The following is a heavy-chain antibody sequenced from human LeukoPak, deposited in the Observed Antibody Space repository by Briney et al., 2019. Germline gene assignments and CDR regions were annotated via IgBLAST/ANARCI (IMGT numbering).Heavy chain of an antibody. CDR1: GGSISSYY. CDR3: ARDKKGTSCYDY. CDR2: IYCSGST. D-gene: IGHD2-2*01. Sequence: SETLSLTCTVSGGSISSYYWSWIRQSPGKGLEWIGFIYCSGSTTYNPSLKSRVTISVDTPKNQFSLKLSSVTAADTAVYYCARDKKGTSCYDYWGQGTLVTVSS. V-gene: IGHV4-59*01. J-gene: IGHJ4*02.